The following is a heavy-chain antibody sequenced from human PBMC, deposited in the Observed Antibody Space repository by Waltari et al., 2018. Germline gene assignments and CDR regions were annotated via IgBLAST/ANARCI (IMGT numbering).Heavy chain of an antibody. J-gene: IGHJ4*02. Sequence: QVQLVESGGGVVQPGNSLRLSCAASGSPFSHYGMHWFRQAPGRGRGWVGMIWYDGSQKYYADALKGRFTISRDNSRNTLYLQMNSLRVEDTAVYYCAREAFGYDSSGYFCDYWGLGTLVTVSS. CDR2: IWYDGSQK. D-gene: IGHD3-22*01. CDR3: AREAFGYDSSGYFCDY. V-gene: IGHV3-33*01. CDR1: GSPFSHYG.